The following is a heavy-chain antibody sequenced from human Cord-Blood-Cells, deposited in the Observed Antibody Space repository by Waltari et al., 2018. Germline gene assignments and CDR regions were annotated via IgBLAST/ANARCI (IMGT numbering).Heavy chain of an antibody. D-gene: IGHD3-3*01. V-gene: IGHV1-69*01. Sequence: QVQLVQSGAEVKKPGSSVKVSCQASGGTFSSYAISWVRQAPGQGLEWMGGIIPIFGTANYAQKFQGRVTITADEATSTADMGLSSLRSEDTAVYYCAREVPIFGVVITGPNWFDPWGQGTLVTVSS. J-gene: IGHJ5*02. CDR2: IIPIFGTA. CDR3: AREVPIFGVVITGPNWFDP. CDR1: GGTFSSYA.